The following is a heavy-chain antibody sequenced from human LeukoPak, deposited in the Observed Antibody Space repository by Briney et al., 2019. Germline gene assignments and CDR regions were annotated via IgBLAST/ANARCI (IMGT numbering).Heavy chain of an antibody. V-gene: IGHV3-53*01. Sequence: GGSLRLSCAASGFTVTNNYMSWVRQAPGKGLEWVSVIYSGGRTYYADSVKGRFTISRDNSKNTLYLQMNSLRVEDTAVYYCASDSSSVFDDAFDIWGQGTLVTVSS. D-gene: IGHD6-6*01. CDR3: ASDSSSVFDDAFDI. J-gene: IGHJ3*02. CDR1: GFTVTNNY. CDR2: IYSGGRT.